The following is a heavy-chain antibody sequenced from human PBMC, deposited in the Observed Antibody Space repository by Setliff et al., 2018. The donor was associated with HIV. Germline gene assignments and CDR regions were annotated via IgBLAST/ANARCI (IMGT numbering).Heavy chain of an antibody. CDR3: ARVASGYDYGWLDP. J-gene: IGHJ5*02. CDR1: GGSFSGYY. D-gene: IGHD5-12*01. Sequence: LSLTCTVYGGSFSGYYWSWIRQAPGKGLEWVSGISGNGGSTYYADSVKGRFTVSRDNAKNTLYLQMNSLRAEDTAVYYCARVASGYDYGWLDPWGQGTLVTVSS. V-gene: IGHV3-11*04. CDR2: ISGNGGST.